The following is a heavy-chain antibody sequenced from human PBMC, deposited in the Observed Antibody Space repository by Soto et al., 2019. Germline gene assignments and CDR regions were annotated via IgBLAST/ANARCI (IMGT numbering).Heavy chain of an antibody. V-gene: IGHV4-59*01. CDR1: GDSISSFY. D-gene: IGHD2-2*01. J-gene: IGHJ4*02. Sequence: SQTLSLTCTVSGDSISSFYCTWIRQPPGKGLEWVGYIFSSGSTNYNPSLKSRVTISVDTSENQFSLKLTSVTAADTAVYYCARVGYCSSAPCWPIGYFEYWGQGTLVTVSS. CDR3: ARVGYCSSAPCWPIGYFEY. CDR2: IFSSGST.